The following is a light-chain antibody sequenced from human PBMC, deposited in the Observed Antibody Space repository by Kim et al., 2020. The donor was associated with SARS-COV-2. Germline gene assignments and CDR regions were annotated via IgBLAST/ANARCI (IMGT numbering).Light chain of an antibody. CDR2: AAI. CDR1: QSVYSQ. CDR3: QQYSDSLTFT. V-gene: IGKV3-20*01. Sequence: SQGERAALACRASQSVYSQLAWYQQKPGRAPRLLIYAAISRATGIPDRFSGSGSGTDFTLTISSLEPEDFAVYYCQQYSDSLTFTFGPGTKVDIK. J-gene: IGKJ3*01.